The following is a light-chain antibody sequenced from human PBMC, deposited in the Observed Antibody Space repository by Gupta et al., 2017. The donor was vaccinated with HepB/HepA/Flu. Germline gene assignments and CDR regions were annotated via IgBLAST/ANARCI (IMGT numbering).Light chain of an antibody. J-gene: IGLJ2*01. CDR3: QAWDSSTVV. CDR2: QDS. V-gene: IGLV3-1*01. Sequence: YELTQPPPVSVPPGQTASITCSGDKLGDKYACWYQQKPGQSPVLVIYQDSKRPSGIPERFSGSNSGNTATLTISGTQAMDEADYYCQAWDSSTVVFGGGTKLTVL. CDR1: KLGDKY.